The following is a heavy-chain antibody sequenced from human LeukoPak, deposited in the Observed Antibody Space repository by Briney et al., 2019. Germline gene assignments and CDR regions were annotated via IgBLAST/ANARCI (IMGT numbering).Heavy chain of an antibody. V-gene: IGHV1-2*02. CDR3: ARPYCNGGSCHDYFDY. D-gene: IGHD2-15*01. Sequence: ASVKVSCKASGYTFTGYYMHWVRQAPGQGLEWMGWMNPYSGGTNYAQKFQGRVTMTRDTSISTAYMELRRPSSDDTAIYYCARPYCNGGSCHDYFDYWGQGTLVTVSS. J-gene: IGHJ4*02. CDR1: GYTFTGYY. CDR2: MNPYSGGT.